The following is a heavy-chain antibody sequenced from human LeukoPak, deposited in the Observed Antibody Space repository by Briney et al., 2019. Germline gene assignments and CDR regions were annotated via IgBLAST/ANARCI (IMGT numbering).Heavy chain of an antibody. V-gene: IGHV3-23*01. CDR2: ITSSGGST. J-gene: IGHJ4*02. D-gene: IGHD1-26*01. CDR1: GFTFSSYA. Sequence: GGSLRLSCVASGFTFSSYAMNWVRQAPGKGLEWVSGITSSGGSTYYADSVKGRFTISRDNSKNTLYLQMNGLRAEDTAVYYCAKVGPYSGSYYYWGQGTLVAVSS. CDR3: AKVGPYSGSYYY.